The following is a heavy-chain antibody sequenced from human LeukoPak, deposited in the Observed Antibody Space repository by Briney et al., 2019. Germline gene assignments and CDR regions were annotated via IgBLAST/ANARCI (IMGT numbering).Heavy chain of an antibody. Sequence: GGSLRLSCAASGFTFSSSAMSWVRQVPGKGLEWVSGISASGGSTSYADSVRGRFTISRDNSKNTLYVQMNSLRDEDTAVYYCAKDKRWESPHYLDSWGQGTLVTVSS. CDR2: ISASGGST. D-gene: IGHD1-26*01. CDR3: AKDKRWESPHYLDS. CDR1: GFTFSSSA. J-gene: IGHJ4*02. V-gene: IGHV3-23*01.